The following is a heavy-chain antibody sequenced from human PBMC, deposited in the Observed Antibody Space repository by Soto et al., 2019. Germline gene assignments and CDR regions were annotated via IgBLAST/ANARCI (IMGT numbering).Heavy chain of an antibody. CDR1: GFTFSSYW. CDR3: GRDLPTGTTGAPPDY. J-gene: IGHJ4*02. Sequence: PGGSLRLSCAASGFTFSSYWMSWVRQAPGKGLEWVANIKQDGSEKYYVDSVKGRFIISRDNAKNSLYLQMNSLRAEDTAVYYCGRDLPTGTTGAPPDYWGQGTMVTVSS. V-gene: IGHV3-7*01. D-gene: IGHD1-7*01. CDR2: IKQDGSEK.